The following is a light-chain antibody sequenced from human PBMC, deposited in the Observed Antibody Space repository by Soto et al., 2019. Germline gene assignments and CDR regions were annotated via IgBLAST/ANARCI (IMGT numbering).Light chain of an antibody. CDR3: CSYAGSSYV. V-gene: IGLV2-11*01. CDR2: DVS. CDR1: SNDVGGYNY. J-gene: IGLJ1*01. Sequence: QSVLTQPRSVSGSPGQSVTISCTGTSNDVGGYNYVSWYQQHPGKAPKLMIYDVSKRPSGVPDRFSGSKSGSTASLTISGLQAEDEADYDCCSYAGSSYVFGTGTKLTVL.